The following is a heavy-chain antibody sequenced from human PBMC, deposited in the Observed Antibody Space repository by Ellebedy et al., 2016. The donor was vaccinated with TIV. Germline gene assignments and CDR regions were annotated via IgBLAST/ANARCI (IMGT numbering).Heavy chain of an antibody. D-gene: IGHD2/OR15-2a*01. J-gene: IGHJ6*02. CDR3: ARMRNCNHGAASFYAADV. V-gene: IGHV2-70*13. CDR1: GFSLTTDGMC. CDR2: IDWYDDK. Sequence: SGPTLVKPTQTLTVTCTFSGFSLTTDGMCVNWIRQPPGKALEWLALIDWYDDKYYSTSLKTRLTISKDTSKNQVVLRMTNMDAVDTATYYCARMRNCNHGAASFYAADVWGQGTTVTVSS.